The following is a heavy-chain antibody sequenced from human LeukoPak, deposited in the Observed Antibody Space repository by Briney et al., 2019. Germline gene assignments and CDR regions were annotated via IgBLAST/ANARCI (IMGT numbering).Heavy chain of an antibody. CDR3: ARDTFHPGLIDS. V-gene: IGHV3-21*05. Sequence: GGSLRLSCAASGFTFSRYAMNWVRQAPGKGLEWVSYINTDSIDIHYADSVRGRFTISRDNARNTLYLQLSSRRAEDSAVYYCARDTFHPGLIDSWGQGTLVTVSS. D-gene: IGHD2-21*01. CDR2: INTDSIDI. J-gene: IGHJ4*02. CDR1: GFTFSRYA.